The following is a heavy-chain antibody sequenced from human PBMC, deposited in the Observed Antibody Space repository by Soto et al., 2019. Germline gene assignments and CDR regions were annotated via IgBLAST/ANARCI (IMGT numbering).Heavy chain of an antibody. D-gene: IGHD1-7*01. CDR1: GDSVSSNSAA. Sequence: PSQTLSLTCVISGDSVSSNSAAWNWIRQSPSRGLEWLGRTYYRSRWYNDYAVSVRSRITVNADTSKNQFSLHLNSVTPEDTAVYYCAGTSSLXWYYMDVWDKGTTVTVSS. J-gene: IGHJ6*03. CDR2: TYYRSRWYN. CDR3: AGTSSLXWYYMDV. V-gene: IGHV6-1*01.